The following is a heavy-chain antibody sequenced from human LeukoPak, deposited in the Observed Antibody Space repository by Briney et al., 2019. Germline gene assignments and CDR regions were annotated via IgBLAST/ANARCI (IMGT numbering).Heavy chain of an antibody. CDR2: ISWNGGSI. CDR3: AKGRAAPPTPYHFAY. J-gene: IGHJ4*02. D-gene: IGHD6-13*01. V-gene: IGHV3-9*01. CDR1: GVTFGDYS. Sequence: PGRSLRLSCAASGVTFGDYSMHWVRQAPGKGLEWVSAISWNGGSIGYAYSLNGRFTISGENAKNSLYLQMNRLRADDTALYYCAKGRAAPPTPYHFAYSGQGTLVTVS.